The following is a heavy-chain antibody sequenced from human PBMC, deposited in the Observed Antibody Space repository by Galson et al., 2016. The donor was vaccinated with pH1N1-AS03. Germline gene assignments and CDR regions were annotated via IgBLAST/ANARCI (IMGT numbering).Heavy chain of an antibody. D-gene: IGHD2-15*01. CDR2: ISAYNGNT. CDR3: ARAFCSGGSCYDYLYYAVDV. Sequence: QSGAEVKKPGASVKVSCKASGYTFTSYSLSWVRQAPGQGLEWMGWISAYNGNTNYAQKLQGRVTMATDTSTSTAYLELRSLSSDDTAVYYCARAFCSGGSCYDYLYYAVDVWGQGTTVTVSS. J-gene: IGHJ6*02. CDR1: GYTFTSYS. V-gene: IGHV1-18*01.